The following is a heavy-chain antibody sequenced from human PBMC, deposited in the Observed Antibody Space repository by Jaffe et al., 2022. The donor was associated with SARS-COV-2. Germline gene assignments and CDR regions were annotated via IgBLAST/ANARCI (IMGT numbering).Heavy chain of an antibody. V-gene: IGHV4-59*08. CDR2: IYYSGST. D-gene: IGHD6-19*01. CDR3: ARHPFNSSGRQFYYYYGMDV. CDR1: GGSISSYY. J-gene: IGHJ6*02. Sequence: QVQLQESGPGLVKPSETLSLTCTVSGGSISSYYWSWIRQPPGKGLEWIGYIYYSGSTNYNPSLKSRVTISVDTSKNQFSLKLSSVTAADTAVYYCARHPFNSSGRQFYYYYGMDVWGQGTTVTVSS.